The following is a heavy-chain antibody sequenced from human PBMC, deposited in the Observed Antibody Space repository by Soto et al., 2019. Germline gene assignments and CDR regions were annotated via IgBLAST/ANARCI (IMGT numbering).Heavy chain of an antibody. D-gene: IGHD6-13*01. J-gene: IGHJ6*02. CDR3: ASSPGIAAAGTAADMDV. Sequence: ASVKVSCKASGGTFSSYAISWVRQAPGQGLEWMGGIIPIFGTANYAQKFQGRVTITADESTSTAYMELSSLRSEDTAVYYCASSPGIAAAGTAADMDVWGQGTTVTVSS. CDR1: GGTFSSYA. V-gene: IGHV1-69*13. CDR2: IIPIFGTA.